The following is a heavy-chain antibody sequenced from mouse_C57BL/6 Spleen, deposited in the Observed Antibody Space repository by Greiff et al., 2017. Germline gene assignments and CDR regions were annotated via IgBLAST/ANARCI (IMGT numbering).Heavy chain of an antibody. Sequence: EVQGVESGGGLVQPGGSMKLSCAASGFTFSDAWMDWVRQSPEKGLEWVAEIRNKANNHATYYAESVKGRFTISRDDSKSSVYLQMNSLRAEDTGIYYCTKGGTSWYFDVWGTGTTVTVSS. CDR1: GFTFSDAW. CDR3: TKGGTSWYFDV. D-gene: IGHD3-3*01. CDR2: IRNKANNHAT. V-gene: IGHV6-6*01. J-gene: IGHJ1*03.